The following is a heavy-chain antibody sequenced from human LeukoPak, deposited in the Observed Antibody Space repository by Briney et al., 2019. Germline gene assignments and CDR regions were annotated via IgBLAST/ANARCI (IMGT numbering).Heavy chain of an antibody. CDR1: GGSISSYY. D-gene: IGHD1-26*01. Sequence: SETLSLTCTVSGGSISSYYWSWIRQPPGKGLEWIGYIYYSGSTYYNPSLKSRVTISVDTSKNQFSLKLSSVTAADTAVYYCARESSRPRYLYYFDYWGQGTLVTVSS. CDR3: ARESSRPRYLYYFDY. CDR2: IYYSGST. J-gene: IGHJ4*02. V-gene: IGHV4-59*06.